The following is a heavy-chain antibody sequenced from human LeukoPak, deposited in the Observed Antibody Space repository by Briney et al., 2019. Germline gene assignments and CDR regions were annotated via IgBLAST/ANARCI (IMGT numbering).Heavy chain of an antibody. CDR3: ARHYDVGLKTAMVGDY. D-gene: IGHD5-18*01. V-gene: IGHV5-51*01. J-gene: IGHJ4*02. Sequence: GESLKISCKGSGYSFTSYWIGWVRQMPGKGLEWMVVIYPGDSDTRYSPSFQGQVTISADKSISTAYLQWSSLKASDTAMYYCARHYDVGLKTAMVGDYWGQGTLATVSS. CDR1: GYSFTSYW. CDR2: IYPGDSDT.